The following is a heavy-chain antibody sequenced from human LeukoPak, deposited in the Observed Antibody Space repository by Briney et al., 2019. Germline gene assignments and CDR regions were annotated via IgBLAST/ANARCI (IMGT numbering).Heavy chain of an antibody. CDR3: AKDSSVPYGITE. J-gene: IGHJ4*02. CDR2: ISPRDGNT. D-gene: IGHD4-17*01. CDR1: GFTFSKYA. Sequence: PGGSLRLSCAAPGFTFSKYAMSWVRQAPGKGLEWVSAISPRDGNTFYADSVKGRFTISRDNSMNTLSLHMNSLRAEDTALYYCAKDSSVPYGITEWGQGTLVTVSS. V-gene: IGHV3-23*01.